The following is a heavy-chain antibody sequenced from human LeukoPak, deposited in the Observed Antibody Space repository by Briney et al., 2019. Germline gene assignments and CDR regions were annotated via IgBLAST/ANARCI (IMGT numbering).Heavy chain of an antibody. Sequence: GGSLRLSCAASGFTFSTYAMSWVRQAPGKGLEWVSVVYSGGGTYYADSVKGRFTISRDISKNTLYLQMNSLRVEDTAVYYCARGVGQDAFDIWGQGTMVTVSS. CDR3: ARGVGQDAFDI. V-gene: IGHV3-23*03. CDR1: GFTFSTYA. J-gene: IGHJ3*02. D-gene: IGHD1-26*01. CDR2: VYSGGGT.